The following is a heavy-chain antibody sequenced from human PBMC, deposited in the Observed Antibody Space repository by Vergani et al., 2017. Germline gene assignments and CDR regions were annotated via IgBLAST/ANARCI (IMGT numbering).Heavy chain of an antibody. D-gene: IGHD3-3*01. Sequence: EVQLVESGGGLVKPGGSLRLSCAASGFTFSSYSMNWVRQAPGKGLEWVSGISGSGGSTYYADSVKGRFTISRDNSKNTLCLQMNSLRAEDTAVYYCAKDWSGYRSFDYWGQGTLVTVSS. CDR3: AKDWSGYRSFDY. J-gene: IGHJ4*02. V-gene: IGHV3-23*04. CDR1: GFTFSSYS. CDR2: ISGSGGST.